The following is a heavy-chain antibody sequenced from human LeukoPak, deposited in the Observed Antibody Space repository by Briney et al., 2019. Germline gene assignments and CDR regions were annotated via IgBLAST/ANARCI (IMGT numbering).Heavy chain of an antibody. CDR2: IYYTGST. CDR3: VSSYYYDGTRYFDY. V-gene: IGHV4-59*08. J-gene: IGHJ4*02. Sequence: SETLSLTCTVSGGSITSYYWTWIRQPPGKGLEWIGYIYYTGSTKSNPSLKSRVTISLDMSKNQFSLKLSSVTAADTAIYYCVSSYYYDGTRYFDYWGLGTLVTVSS. D-gene: IGHD3-22*01. CDR1: GGSITSYY.